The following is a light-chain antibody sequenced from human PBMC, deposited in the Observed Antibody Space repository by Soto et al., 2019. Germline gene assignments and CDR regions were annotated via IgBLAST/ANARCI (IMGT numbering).Light chain of an antibody. J-gene: IGKJ5*01. Sequence: EIVLTQSPATLSFFPGERATLSCRASQSVSIYLDWYQQKPGQAPRLLIFDASTRATGIPARFSGSGSGTEFTLTISGLQSEDFAIYYCQQYNKWPLITFGQGTRLEIK. CDR1: QSVSIY. CDR3: QQYNKWPLIT. CDR2: DAS. V-gene: IGKV3-15*01.